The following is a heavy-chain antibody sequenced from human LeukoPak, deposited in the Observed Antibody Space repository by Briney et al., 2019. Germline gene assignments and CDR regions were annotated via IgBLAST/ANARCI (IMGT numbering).Heavy chain of an antibody. CDR1: GFTFSSHW. Sequence: GGSLRLSCAGSGFTFSSHWIGWVRQAPGKGLEWVAHINQDGSQKYYVDSVEGRFAISRDNAKNSLYLQMNSLRAEDMAMYYCARRYFDYWGQGTLVTVSS. CDR3: ARRYFDY. J-gene: IGHJ4*02. V-gene: IGHV3-7*01. CDR2: INQDGSQK.